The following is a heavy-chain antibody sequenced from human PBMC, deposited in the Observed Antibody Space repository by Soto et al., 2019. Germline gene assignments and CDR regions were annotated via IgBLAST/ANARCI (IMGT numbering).Heavy chain of an antibody. CDR3: AIYSGV. V-gene: IGHV3-74*01. D-gene: IGHD2-15*01. CDR2: INGDGSTT. J-gene: IGHJ6*02. CDR1: GLTFSSHW. Sequence: EVQLVESGGDLVQPGGSLRLSCAASGLTFSSHWMHWVRQAPGKGLVWVSHINGDGSTTRYADSVTGRFTISRDNAKNTLYLQMNSLRAEDTAVYYCAIYSGVWGQGTTVTVSS.